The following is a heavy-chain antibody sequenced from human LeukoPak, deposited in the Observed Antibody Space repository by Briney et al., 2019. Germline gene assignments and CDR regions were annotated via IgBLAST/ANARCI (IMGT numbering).Heavy chain of an antibody. J-gene: IGHJ4*02. CDR1: GYTLTVYY. CDR2: INTGNGNT. V-gene: IGHV1-3*04. Sequence: ASVKVSCKASGYTLTVYYIHWVRQAPGQGLEWMGWINTGNGNTKYSQKFQGRVTITRATSASTAYMELSSLRSEDTAVYYCARVGYSGYDSRPVFNYWGQGTLVTVSS. CDR3: ARVGYSGYDSRPVFNY. D-gene: IGHD5-12*01.